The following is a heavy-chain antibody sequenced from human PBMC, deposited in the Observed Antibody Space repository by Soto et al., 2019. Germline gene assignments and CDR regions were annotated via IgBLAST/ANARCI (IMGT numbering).Heavy chain of an antibody. V-gene: IGHV4-59*01. CDR1: CGSISSYY. Sequence: SETLSLTCTVACGSISSYYWSWIRQPPGNGLYCIGYIYYSVSTNXXPSLKSRXXISVDTSKNHXSLNLTSVTAAYTATYYCARASRLFRVGHWCQGFQVTVSS. J-gene: IGHJ4*02. CDR2: IYYSVST. CDR3: ARASRLFRVGH.